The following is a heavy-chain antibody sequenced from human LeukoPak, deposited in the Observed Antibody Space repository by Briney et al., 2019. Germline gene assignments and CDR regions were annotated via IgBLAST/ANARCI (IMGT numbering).Heavy chain of an antibody. Sequence: EGSLRLSCAASGFTFSSYAMSWVRQAPGKGLEWVSAISGGGGAYYADSVKGRITISRDNSKNTLYLQMNSLRAEDTAIYYCAKSFAGAVAGSRGLDYWGQGTLVTVSS. D-gene: IGHD6-19*01. CDR2: ISGGGGA. CDR3: AKSFAGAVAGSRGLDY. J-gene: IGHJ4*02. V-gene: IGHV3-23*01. CDR1: GFTFSSYA.